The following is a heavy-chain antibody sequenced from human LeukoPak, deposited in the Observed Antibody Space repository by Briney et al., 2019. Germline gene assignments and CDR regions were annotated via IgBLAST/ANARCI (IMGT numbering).Heavy chain of an antibody. CDR1: GYTFTCYD. V-gene: IGHV1-8*01. CDR2: MNPNSGNT. CDR3: ARGRDCSGGNCWIDY. Sequence: GASVKVSCKASGYTFTCYDINWVRQATGQGLEWMGWMNPNSGNTGYAQKFQGRVTMTRKTSISTAYMELSSPRSEDTAVCYCARGRDCSGGNCWIDYWGQGTLVTVSS. D-gene: IGHD2-15*01. J-gene: IGHJ4*02.